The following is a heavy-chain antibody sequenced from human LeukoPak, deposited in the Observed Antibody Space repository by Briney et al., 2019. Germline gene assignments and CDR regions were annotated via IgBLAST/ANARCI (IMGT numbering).Heavy chain of an antibody. D-gene: IGHD3-10*01. J-gene: IGHJ4*02. V-gene: IGHV3-23*01. CDR1: GFTFSSIA. CDR3: AKEIRPNDY. Sequence: PGGSLRLSCAASGFTFSSIAMHWVRQAPGKGLEWVSSISISGGDTYHADSVEGRFTISRDNSKNTLFLQMNSLRAEDTAVYYCAKEIRPNDYWGQGTLVTVSS. CDR2: ISISGGDT.